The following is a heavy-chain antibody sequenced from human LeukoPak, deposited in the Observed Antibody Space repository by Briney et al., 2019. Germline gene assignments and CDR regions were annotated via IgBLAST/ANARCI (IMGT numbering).Heavy chain of an antibody. D-gene: IGHD6-13*01. J-gene: IGHJ5*02. CDR1: GGSISSYY. CDR3: AREGDSNSVGWFDP. Sequence: SETLSLTCTVSGGSISSYYWSWIRQPAGKGLEWIGRIYTSGSTNYNPSLKSRVTMSVDTSKNQFSLKLSSVTAADTAVYYCAREGDSNSVGWFDPWGQGTLVTVSS. V-gene: IGHV4-4*07. CDR2: IYTSGST.